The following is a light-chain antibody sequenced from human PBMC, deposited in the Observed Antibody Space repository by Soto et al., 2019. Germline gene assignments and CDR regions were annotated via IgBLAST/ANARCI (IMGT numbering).Light chain of an antibody. Sequence: EVVMTQSPATLSVSPGERATLSCRASQSVGSKLAWYQQKPGQAPRLLIFDAFTRATGIPARFSGSGSGTEFILFICRLQSENFAVYYCQQYNIWPPLTFGGGAKVEI. J-gene: IGKJ4*01. CDR3: QQYNIWPPLT. CDR2: DAF. V-gene: IGKV3-15*01. CDR1: QSVGSK.